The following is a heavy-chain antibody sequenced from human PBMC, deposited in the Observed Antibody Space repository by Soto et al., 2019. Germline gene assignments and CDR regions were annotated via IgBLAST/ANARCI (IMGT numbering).Heavy chain of an antibody. J-gene: IGHJ3*02. CDR3: ASLYGDWHDAFDT. CDR1: GFTFSSYA. CDR2: ISGSVSCT. D-gene: IGHD2-21*02. Sequence: GGSLRLSCAASGFTFSSYAMSWVRQAPGKGLEWVSVISGSVSCTYYADSVKGRFTISRDYSKNALFLQMNSLRAEDTAVYYCASLYGDWHDAFDTWGQGTMVTVSS. V-gene: IGHV3-23*01.